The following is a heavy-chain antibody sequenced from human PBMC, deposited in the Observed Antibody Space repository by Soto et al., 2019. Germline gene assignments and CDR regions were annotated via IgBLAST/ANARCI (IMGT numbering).Heavy chain of an antibody. CDR2: IYYSGST. CDR1: GGSISSSSYY. J-gene: IGHJ6*02. D-gene: IGHD3-3*01. V-gene: IGHV4-39*01. Sequence: SETLSLTCTVSGGSISSSSYYWGWIRQPPGKGLEWIGSIYYSGSTYYNPSLKSRVTISVDTSKNQFSLKLSSVTAADTAVYYCASTTIFGVVNTLIYYYYGMDVWGQGTTVTVSS. CDR3: ASTTIFGVVNTLIYYYYGMDV.